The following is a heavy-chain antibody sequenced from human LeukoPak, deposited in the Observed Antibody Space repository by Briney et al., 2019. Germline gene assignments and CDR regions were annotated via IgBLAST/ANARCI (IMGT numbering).Heavy chain of an antibody. J-gene: IGHJ4*02. Sequence: SGGSLRLSCAASGFTVSSNYMSWIRQAPGKGLEWVSYISSSGSTIYYADSVKGRFTISRDNAKNSLYLQMNSLRAEDTAVYYCARGISSGWSSHWGQGTLVTVSS. CDR2: ISSSGSTI. V-gene: IGHV3-11*01. CDR3: ARGISSGWSSH. D-gene: IGHD6-19*01. CDR1: GFTVSSNY.